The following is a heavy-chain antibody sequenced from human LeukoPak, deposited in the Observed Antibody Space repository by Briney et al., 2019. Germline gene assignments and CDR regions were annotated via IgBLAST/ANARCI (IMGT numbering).Heavy chain of an antibody. J-gene: IGHJ2*01. V-gene: IGHV3-33*01. CDR3: AREAYSYGSTDYYFDL. CDR2: IWYDGRKI. Sequence: GGSLRLSCAASGFTFSNYGLHWVRQAPGKGLECVGVIWYDGRKIYYTDSVKGRFTISRDKSKNTLYLQMNNLRAEDTALYSCAREAYSYGSTDYYFDLWGRGTLVTVSS. D-gene: IGHD5-18*01. CDR1: GFTFSNYG.